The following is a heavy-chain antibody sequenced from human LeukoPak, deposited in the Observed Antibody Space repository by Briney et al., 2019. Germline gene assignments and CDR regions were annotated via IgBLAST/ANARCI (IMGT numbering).Heavy chain of an antibody. CDR2: IIPIFGTA. J-gene: IGHJ5*02. Sequence: SVKVSCKASGGTFSSYAISWVRQAPGQGLEWMGGIIPIFGTANYAQKFQGRVTLTAEESTSTVYMELSSLRSEDTAVYYCARDVNVVVIGWFDPWGQGTLVAVSS. D-gene: IGHD2-21*01. V-gene: IGHV1-69*13. CDR1: GGTFSSYA. CDR3: ARDVNVVVIGWFDP.